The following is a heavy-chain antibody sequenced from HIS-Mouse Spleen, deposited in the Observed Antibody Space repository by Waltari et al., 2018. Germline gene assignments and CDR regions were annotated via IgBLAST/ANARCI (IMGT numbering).Heavy chain of an antibody. V-gene: IGHV3-30-3*01. CDR2: ISYDGSNK. Sequence: QVQLVESGGGVVQPGRSLRLSCAASGFTFSSYAMHWVRQAPGKGLEWVAVISYDGSNKYYADSVKGRFTISRDNSKNTLYLQMNSLRAEDTAVYYCARELRDIVVVVAATLAFDIWGKGT. J-gene: IGHJ3*02. D-gene: IGHD2-15*01. CDR3: ARELRDIVVVVAATLAFDI. CDR1: GFTFSSYA.